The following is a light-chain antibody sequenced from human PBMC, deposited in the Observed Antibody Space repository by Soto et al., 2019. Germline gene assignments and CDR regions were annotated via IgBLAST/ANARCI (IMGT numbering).Light chain of an antibody. J-gene: IGKJ5*01. Sequence: ESPLTQSPSSLAASEGDRLTLXXRASRNVSIDLNWYQHKPGKGPAXRIHATSNLQIGVPSRFSGSGSGTEFTLTISSLEPEDFGTYYCQQNYKMPSFGQGTRLDIK. CDR1: RNVSID. CDR2: ATS. V-gene: IGKV1-39*01. CDR3: QQNYKMPS.